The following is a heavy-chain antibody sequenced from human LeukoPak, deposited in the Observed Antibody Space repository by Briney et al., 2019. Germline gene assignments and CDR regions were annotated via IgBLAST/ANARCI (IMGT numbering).Heavy chain of an antibody. D-gene: IGHD6-13*01. CDR2: FYSGGST. J-gene: IGHJ1*01. CDR3: ASSSWSSEYFHY. Sequence: PGGSLRLSCAASGFTVSDNYMSWVRQAPGKGLEWGSGFYSGGSTRYADYVKSRFTISRDNSKNTLYLQLNSLRAEDTAVYFCASSSWSSEYFHYWGQGTLVTVSS. CDR1: GFTVSDNY. V-gene: IGHV3-66*01.